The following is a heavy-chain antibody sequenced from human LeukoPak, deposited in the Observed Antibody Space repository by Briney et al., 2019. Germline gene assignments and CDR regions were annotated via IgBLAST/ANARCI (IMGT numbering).Heavy chain of an antibody. CDR3: ARGRYTSGWYPDYFDF. CDR1: GFTFSSYV. D-gene: IGHD6-19*01. V-gene: IGHV3-30-3*01. Sequence: GGSLRLSCAASGFTFSSYVMHWVRQAPGKGLEWVAVISYDGSNKYYADSVKGRFTISRDNSKNTLYLQMNSLRVEDTAVYYCARGRYTSGWYPDYFDFWGQGTRVTVSS. CDR2: ISYDGSNK. J-gene: IGHJ4*02.